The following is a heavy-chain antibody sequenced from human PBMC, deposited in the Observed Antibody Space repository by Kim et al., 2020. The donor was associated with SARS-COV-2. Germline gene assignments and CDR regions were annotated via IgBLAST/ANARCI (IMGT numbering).Heavy chain of an antibody. CDR1: GFTFSNAW. Sequence: GGSLRLSCAASGFTFSNAWMSWVRQAPGKGLEWVGRIKSKTDGGTTDYAAPVKGRFTISRDDSKNTLYLQMNSLKTEDTAVYYCTTDPYLNDYVWGSYRYDAFDIWGQGTMVTVSS. J-gene: IGHJ3*02. CDR2: IKSKTDGGTT. D-gene: IGHD3-16*02. V-gene: IGHV3-15*01. CDR3: TTDPYLNDYVWGSYRYDAFDI.